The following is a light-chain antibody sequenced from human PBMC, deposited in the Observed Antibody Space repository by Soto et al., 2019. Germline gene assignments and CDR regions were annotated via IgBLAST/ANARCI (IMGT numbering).Light chain of an antibody. CDR1: QSILYSSNNNNY. V-gene: IGKV4-1*01. CDR2: WAS. J-gene: IGKJ5*01. CDR3: QQYYNAPIT. Sequence: DIEMTQSPDSLAVSLGERATINCKSSQSILYSSNNNNYLAWYQQKPGQPPKLLIYWASTRESGVPDRFSGSGSGTDFTLTISSLQAEDVAVYYCQQYYNAPITFGQGTRLEIK.